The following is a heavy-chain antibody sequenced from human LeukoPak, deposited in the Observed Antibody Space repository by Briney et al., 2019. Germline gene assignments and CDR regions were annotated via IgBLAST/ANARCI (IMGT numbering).Heavy chain of an antibody. CDR1: GFTFSSYG. V-gene: IGHV3-33*08. J-gene: IGHJ4*02. CDR2: IWYDGSNK. D-gene: IGHD1-20*01. Sequence: QPGGSLRLSCAASGFTFSSYGMHWVRQAPGKGLEWVAVIWYDGSNKYYADSVKGRFTISRDNSKNTLYLQMNSLRAEDTAVYYCAREPGITGTGFFDYWGQGTLVTVSS. CDR3: AREPGITGTGFFDY.